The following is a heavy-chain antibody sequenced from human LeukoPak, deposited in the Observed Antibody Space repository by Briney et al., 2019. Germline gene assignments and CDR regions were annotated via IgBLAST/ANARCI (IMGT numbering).Heavy chain of an antibody. J-gene: IGHJ6*03. Sequence: GGSLRLSCAASGFTFSSYAMHWVRQAPGKGLEWVAVISYDGSNKYYADSVKGRFTISRDNSKNTLYLQMNSLRAEDTAVYYCARDSFDFDWSRANYYHYYMDVWGKGTTATVSS. CDR2: ISYDGSNK. V-gene: IGHV3-30*01. CDR3: ARDSFDFDWSRANYYHYYMDV. D-gene: IGHD3-9*01. CDR1: GFTFSSYA.